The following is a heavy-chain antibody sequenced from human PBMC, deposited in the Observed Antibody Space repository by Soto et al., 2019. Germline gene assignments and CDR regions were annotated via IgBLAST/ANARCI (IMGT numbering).Heavy chain of an antibody. V-gene: IGHV4-4*02. CDR1: GGSISSSNW. D-gene: IGHD2-8*01. CDR3: ARHPFYENRYFYAIGFDN. CDR2: IYHSENT. Sequence: SETLSLTCDVSGGSISSSNWWIWARQPPGKGLEWIGEIYHSENTNYNPSLKSRVTISIDKSKNQLSLRLTSVTAADTAVYYCARHPFYENRYFYAIGFDNWGQGTLVTVSS. J-gene: IGHJ4*02.